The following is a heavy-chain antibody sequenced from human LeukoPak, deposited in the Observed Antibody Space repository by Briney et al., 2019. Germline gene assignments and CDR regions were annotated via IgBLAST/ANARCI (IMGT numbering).Heavy chain of an antibody. CDR3: AKDSVAGTEMYYFDY. J-gene: IGHJ4*02. CDR1: GFTFSSYG. Sequence: GGSLRLSCAASGFTFSSYGMHWVRQAPGKGLEWVAVISYDGSNKYYADSVKGRFTISRDNSKNTLYLQMNSLRAEDTAVYCCAKDSVAGTEMYYFDYWGQGTLVTVSS. V-gene: IGHV3-30*18. CDR2: ISYDGSNK. D-gene: IGHD6-19*01.